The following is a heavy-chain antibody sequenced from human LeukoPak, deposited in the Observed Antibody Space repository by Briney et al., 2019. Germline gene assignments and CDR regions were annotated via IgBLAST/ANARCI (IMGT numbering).Heavy chain of an antibody. Sequence: GGSLRLSCVASGFTFSSYAMSWVRQAPGQGLEWVSAIGDSGASTYYAESVKGRFTISRDNSKNTLYLQMNGLRAEDTAVYYCANMVRGLIINYWGQGTLVTVSS. V-gene: IGHV3-23*01. D-gene: IGHD3-10*01. CDR2: IGDSGAST. J-gene: IGHJ4*02. CDR1: GFTFSSYA. CDR3: ANMVRGLIINY.